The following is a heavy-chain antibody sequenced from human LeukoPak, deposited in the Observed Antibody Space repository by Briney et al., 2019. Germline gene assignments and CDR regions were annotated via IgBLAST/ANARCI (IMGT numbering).Heavy chain of an antibody. Sequence: ASVTVSFKASGYTFTGYYMHWVRQAPGQGLEWMGWINPNSGGTNYAQKFQGRVTMTRDTSISTAYMELSRLRSDDTAVYYCARDRSSSWYDYWGQGTLVTVSS. CDR2: INPNSGGT. D-gene: IGHD6-13*01. CDR1: GYTFTGYY. CDR3: ARDRSSSWYDY. V-gene: IGHV1-2*02. J-gene: IGHJ4*02.